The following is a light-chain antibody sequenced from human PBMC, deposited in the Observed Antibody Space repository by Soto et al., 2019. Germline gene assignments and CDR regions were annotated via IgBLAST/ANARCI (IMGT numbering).Light chain of an antibody. CDR3: CSHAGSGSEV. V-gene: IGLV2-23*02. J-gene: IGLJ1*01. CDR2: EVS. Sequence: QSVLTQPASVSGSPVQSITISCTGTSSDVGSYNLVSWYQQYPGKAPKLMIYEVSKRPSGGSNRFSGSKSGNTASLTISGLQGEDEADYYCCSHAGSGSEVFGTGTKVTVL. CDR1: SSDVGSYNL.